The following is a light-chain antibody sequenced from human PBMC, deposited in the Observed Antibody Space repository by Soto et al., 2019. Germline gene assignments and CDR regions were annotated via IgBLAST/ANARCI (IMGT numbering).Light chain of an antibody. V-gene: IGKV3-11*01. CDR2: DAS. CDR3: QQRNVWPPIT. CDR1: QSVRTS. Sequence: EIVFAQSPATLFLCSGERTTPFWRARQSVRTSLAWYQHKPGQAPRLVIYDASLRANGVPARFGGSGSGTDFTLTINSLEPEDFAVYYCQQRNVWPPITFGQGTRLEIK. J-gene: IGKJ5*01.